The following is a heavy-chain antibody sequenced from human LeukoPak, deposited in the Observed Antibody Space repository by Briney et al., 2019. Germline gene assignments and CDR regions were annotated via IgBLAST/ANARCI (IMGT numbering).Heavy chain of an antibody. CDR1: GGSISSYY. D-gene: IGHD3-3*01. CDR3: AVIDFWSGSPADY. CDR2: IYYSGST. V-gene: IGHV4-59*01. Sequence: SETLSLTCTVSGGSISSYYWSWIRQPPGKGLEWIGYIYYSGSTNYNPSLKSRVTISVDTSKNQFSLKLSSVTAADTAVYYCAVIDFWSGSPADYWGQGTLVTVSS. J-gene: IGHJ4*02.